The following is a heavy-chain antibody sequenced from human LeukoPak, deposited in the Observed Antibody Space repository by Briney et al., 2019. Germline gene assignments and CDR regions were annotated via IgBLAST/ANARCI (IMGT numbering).Heavy chain of an antibody. CDR3: VRIPNSANFPNWFDP. CDR2: ISSRNFV. J-gene: IGHJ5*02. Sequence: GGSLRLSCAASGFTFSSSTMNWVRQAPGKGLEWVPSISSRNFVYYADSVKGRFTISRDNAKSSLYLQMNSLRDDDTAVYYCVRIPNSANFPNWFDPWGQGTLVTVSS. V-gene: IGHV3-21*01. D-gene: IGHD2/OR15-2a*01. CDR1: GFTFSSST.